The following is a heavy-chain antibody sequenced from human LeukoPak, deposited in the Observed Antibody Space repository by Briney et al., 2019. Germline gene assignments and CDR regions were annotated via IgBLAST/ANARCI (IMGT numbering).Heavy chain of an antibody. CDR1: GYTFTNYG. Sequence: ASVKVSCRASGYTFTNYGVNWVRQAPGQGLEWMGWINTNTRNPTYAQGFTGRFVFSLDTSLSTAYLQISSLKAEDTAVYYCARDKYQLPYEIDYWGQGTLVTVSS. J-gene: IGHJ4*02. V-gene: IGHV7-4-1*02. CDR2: INTNTRNP. CDR3: ARDKYQLPYEIDY. D-gene: IGHD2-2*01.